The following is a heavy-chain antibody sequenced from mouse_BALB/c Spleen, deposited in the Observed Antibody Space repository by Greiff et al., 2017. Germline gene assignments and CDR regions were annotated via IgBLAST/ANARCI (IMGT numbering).Heavy chain of an antibody. CDR3: ARQMYDGYLAWFAY. CDR1: GFTFSSYT. D-gene: IGHD2-3*01. J-gene: IGHJ3*01. CDR2: ISNGGGST. V-gene: IGHV5-12-2*01. Sequence: EVHLVESGGGLVKPGGSLKLSCAASGFTFSSYTMSWVRQTPEKRLEWVAYISNGGGSTYYPDTVKGRFTISRDNAKNTLYLQMSSLKSEDTAMYYCARQMYDGYLAWFAYWGQGTLVTVSA.